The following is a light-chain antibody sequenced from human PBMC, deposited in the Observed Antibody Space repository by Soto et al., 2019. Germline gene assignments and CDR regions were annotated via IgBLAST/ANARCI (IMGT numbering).Light chain of an antibody. CDR1: QSVSSY. CDR3: QQRSNWPPR. V-gene: IGKV3-11*01. CDR2: DAS. J-gene: IGKJ5*01. Sequence: IVLTQSPATLSLSPGERATLSCRASQSVSSYLAWYQQKPGQAPRLLIYDASNRATGIPARFSGSGSGTDFTLTISSLEPEDFAVYYCQQRSNWPPRFGQGTRLENK.